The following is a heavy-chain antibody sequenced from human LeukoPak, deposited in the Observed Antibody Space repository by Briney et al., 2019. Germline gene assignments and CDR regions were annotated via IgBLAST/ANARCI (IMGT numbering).Heavy chain of an antibody. CDR1: GGSISSGDYY. CDR2: IYYSGST. CDR3: ARHGTSRYYYYYYGMDV. V-gene: IGHV4-30-4*01. Sequence: SQTLSLTCTVSGGSISSGDYYWSWIRQPPGKGLEWIGYIYYSGSTYYNPSLKSRVTISVDTSKNQFSLKLSSVTAADTAVYYCARHGTSRYYYYYYGMDVWGQGTTVTVSS. J-gene: IGHJ6*02. D-gene: IGHD1-14*01.